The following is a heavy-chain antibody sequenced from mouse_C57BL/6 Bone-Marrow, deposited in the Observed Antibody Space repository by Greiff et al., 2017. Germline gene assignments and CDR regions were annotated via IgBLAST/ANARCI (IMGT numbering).Heavy chain of an antibody. D-gene: IGHD2-4*01. Sequence: EVKLMESGPELVKPGASVKISCKASGYSFTDYNMNWVKQSNGKSLEWIGVINPNYGTTSYNQKFKGKATLPVDQSSSTAYMQLNSLTSEDSAVYYCARGYDYDYAMDYWGQGTSVTVSS. V-gene: IGHV1-39*01. CDR3: ARGYDYDYAMDY. CDR1: GYSFTDYN. CDR2: INPNYGTT. J-gene: IGHJ4*01.